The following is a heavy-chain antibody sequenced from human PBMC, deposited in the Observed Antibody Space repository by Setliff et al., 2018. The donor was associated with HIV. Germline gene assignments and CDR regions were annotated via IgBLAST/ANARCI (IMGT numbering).Heavy chain of an antibody. CDR2: IHPGDFVT. CDR1: GYTFTNYW. Sequence: GESLKISCKASGYTFTNYWIGWVRQMPGKGLEWIGVIHPGDFVTRYGPSFQGQVSISADKSINTVFLHWSSLKASDSAMYYCARHFGKVTNYVPDYWGQGTLVTSPQ. J-gene: IGHJ4*02. CDR3: ARHFGKVTNYVPDY. V-gene: IGHV5-51*01. D-gene: IGHD1-7*01.